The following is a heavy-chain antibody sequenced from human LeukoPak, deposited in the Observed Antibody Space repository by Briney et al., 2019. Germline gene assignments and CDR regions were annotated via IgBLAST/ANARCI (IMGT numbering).Heavy chain of an antibody. CDR1: GFTFSSYA. CDR3: AKSNSSGWNYFDY. V-gene: IGHV3-23*01. J-gene: IGHJ4*02. Sequence: PGGSLRLSCAASGFTFSSYAMSWVRQAPGKGLEWVSAISGSGGSTYYADSVKGRFTISRDNSKNTLYLQMNSLRAEDTAVHYCAKSNSSGWNYFDYWGQGTLVTVSS. CDR2: ISGSGGST. D-gene: IGHD6-19*01.